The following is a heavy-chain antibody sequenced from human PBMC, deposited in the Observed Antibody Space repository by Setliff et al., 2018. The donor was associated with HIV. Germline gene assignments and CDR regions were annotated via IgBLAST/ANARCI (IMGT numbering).Heavy chain of an antibody. V-gene: IGHV1-18*01. Sequence: ASVKVSCKASGYTFSRYGISWVRQAPGQGLEWMGWISPYNGNRNYAQKLQGRVTMTADTSTSTAYIEVRRLRFDDTAVYYCAREGVREPPSNTLYYGMDVWGQGTTVTVSS. CDR2: ISPYNGNR. J-gene: IGHJ6*02. CDR3: AREGVREPPSNTLYYGMDV. CDR1: GYTFSRYG. D-gene: IGHD1-1*01.